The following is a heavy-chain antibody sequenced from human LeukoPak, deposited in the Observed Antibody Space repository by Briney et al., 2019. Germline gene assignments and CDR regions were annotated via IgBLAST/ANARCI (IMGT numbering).Heavy chain of an antibody. CDR1: GGSISSSSYY. Sequence: SETLSLTCTVSGGSISSSSYYWSWIRQPPGKGLEWIGYISYSGSTNYNPSLKSRVTISVDTSKNQFSLKLSSVTAADTAVYYCAKSFSSIWYSLPFDYWGQGTLVTVSS. V-gene: IGHV4-61*01. CDR2: ISYSGST. J-gene: IGHJ4*02. D-gene: IGHD6-13*01. CDR3: AKSFSSIWYSLPFDY.